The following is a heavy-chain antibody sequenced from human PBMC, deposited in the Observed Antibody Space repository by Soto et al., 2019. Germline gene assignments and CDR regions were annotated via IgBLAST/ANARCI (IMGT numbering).Heavy chain of an antibody. Sequence: PGGSLRLSCAASGFTFDDYAMHWVRQAPGKGLEWVSGISWNSGSIGYADSVKGRFTISRDNAKNSLYLQMNSLRAEDTALYYCAKDIVVYYDYIWGSCRSPRIIDYWGQGTLVTVSS. V-gene: IGHV3-9*01. CDR1: GFTFDDYA. CDR3: AKDIVVYYDYIWGSCRSPRIIDY. D-gene: IGHD3-16*02. J-gene: IGHJ4*02. CDR2: ISWNSGSI.